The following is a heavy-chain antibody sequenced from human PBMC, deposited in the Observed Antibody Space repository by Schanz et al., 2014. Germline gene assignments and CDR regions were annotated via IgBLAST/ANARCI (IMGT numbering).Heavy chain of an antibody. CDR2: ISYDGSHK. V-gene: IGHV3-30*03. D-gene: IGHD5-18*01. J-gene: IGHJ6*02. CDR1: GFTFSSYS. CDR3: TTGGRRGYSHYFYGMDV. Sequence: VRLVESGGGLVKPGGSLRLSCAASGFTFSSYSMSWVRQAPGKGLGWVAVISYDGSHKDYADSVKGRFTISRDNSKNTLYLQMNSLRAEDTAVYYCTTGGRRGYSHYFYGMDVWGQGTTVTVSS.